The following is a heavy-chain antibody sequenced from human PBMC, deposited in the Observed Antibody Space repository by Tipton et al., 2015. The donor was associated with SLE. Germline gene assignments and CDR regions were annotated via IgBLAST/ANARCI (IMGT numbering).Heavy chain of an antibody. CDR2: INHSGST. CDR3: ARESYSPYYFDY. V-gene: IGHV4-34*01. D-gene: IGHD6-13*01. CDR1: GGSFGGYY. J-gene: IGHJ4*02. Sequence: TLSLTCAVYGGSFGGYYWSWIRQPPGKGLEWIGEINHSGSTNYNPSLKSRVTISVDTSKNQFSLKLSSVTAADTAVYYCARESYSPYYFDYWGQGTLVTVSS.